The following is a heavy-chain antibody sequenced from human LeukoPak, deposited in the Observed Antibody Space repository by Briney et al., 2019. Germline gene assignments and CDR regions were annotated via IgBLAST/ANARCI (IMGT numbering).Heavy chain of an antibody. D-gene: IGHD3-22*01. CDR1: GFTFSSYA. Sequence: GGSLRLSCAASGFTFSSYAMSWVRQAPGKGLEWVSAISGSGGSIYYADSVKGRFTISRDNSKNTMYLQMSSLRAEDTAVYYCAKGFRGYYYDSRGNYFDYWGQGTLVTVSS. J-gene: IGHJ4*02. CDR2: ISGSGGSI. CDR3: AKGFRGYYYDSRGNYFDY. V-gene: IGHV3-23*01.